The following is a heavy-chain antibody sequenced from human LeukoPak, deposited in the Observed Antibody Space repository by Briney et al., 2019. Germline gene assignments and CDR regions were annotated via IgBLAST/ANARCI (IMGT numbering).Heavy chain of an antibody. Sequence: KSGGSLRLSCAASGFTFSNYYMTWIRQAPGKGLQWISFISDSGNTIYYADSVEGRFTISRDNAKNSLYLQMHSLRAEDTAMYYCARDTSDYFGSGTYGSDFWGQGTLVTVSS. CDR1: GFTFSNYY. D-gene: IGHD3-10*01. CDR2: ISDSGNTI. J-gene: IGHJ4*02. V-gene: IGHV3-11*01. CDR3: ARDTSDYFGSGTYGSDF.